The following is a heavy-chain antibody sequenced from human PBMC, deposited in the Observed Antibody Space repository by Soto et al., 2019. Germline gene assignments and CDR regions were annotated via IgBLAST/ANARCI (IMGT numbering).Heavy chain of an antibody. Sequence: SETLSLTCAVSCYSISSCYYWGWIRQPQGKGLEWIGSIYHSGSTYYNPSLKSRVTISVDTSKNQFSLKLSSVTAADTAVYYCARVKTTDVLRWFDPWGQGTLVT. V-gene: IGHV4-38-2*01. CDR2: IYHSGST. D-gene: IGHD4-4*01. CDR3: ARVKTTDVLRWFDP. CDR1: CYSISSCYY. J-gene: IGHJ5*02.